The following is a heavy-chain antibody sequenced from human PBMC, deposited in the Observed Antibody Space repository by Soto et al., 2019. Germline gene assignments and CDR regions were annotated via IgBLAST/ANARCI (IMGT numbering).Heavy chain of an antibody. CDR1: GGTFSIYD. J-gene: IGHJ4*02. D-gene: IGHD6-19*01. CDR3: ARGPDSSGWPY. Sequence: GGAVRGYSVESGGTFSIYDKHRVRQAPGKGLEWVAVIWCDGSNKYYADAVKGRFTISRDNSKNTLYLQMNSLRAEDTAVYYCARGPDSSGWPYWGQGTLVTVSS. CDR2: IWCDGSNK. V-gene: IGHV3-33*01.